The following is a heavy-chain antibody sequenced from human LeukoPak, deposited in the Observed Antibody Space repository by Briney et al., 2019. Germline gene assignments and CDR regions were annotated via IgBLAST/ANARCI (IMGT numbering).Heavy chain of an antibody. CDR1: GGSISSSSYY. CDR3: ARGVVAAKDWFDP. Sequence: SETLSLTCTVSGGSISSSSYYWGSIRQPPGRGLEWLGSIYYSGRTYYNPSLKSRVTISVDTSKNQFSLKLSSVTAADTAVYYCARGVVAAKDWFDPWGQGTLVTGSS. D-gene: IGHD2-15*01. V-gene: IGHV4-39*07. CDR2: IYYSGRT. J-gene: IGHJ5*02.